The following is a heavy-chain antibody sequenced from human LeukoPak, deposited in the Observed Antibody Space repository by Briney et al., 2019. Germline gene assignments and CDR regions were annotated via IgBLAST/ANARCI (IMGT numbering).Heavy chain of an antibody. CDR3: ARDKMNYASDY. J-gene: IGHJ4*02. CDR2: IIPIFGTA. Sequence: ASVKVSCKASGGTFSSYAISWVRQAPGQGLEWMGRIIPIFGTANYAQKLQGRVTITTDESTSTAYMELSSLRSEDTAVYYCARDKMNYASDYWGQGTLVTVSS. D-gene: IGHD1-7*01. CDR1: GGTFSSYA. V-gene: IGHV1-69*05.